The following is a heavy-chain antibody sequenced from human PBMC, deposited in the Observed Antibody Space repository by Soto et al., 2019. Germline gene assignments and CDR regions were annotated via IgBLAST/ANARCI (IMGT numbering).Heavy chain of an antibody. J-gene: IGHJ4*02. CDR3: AKDRYCSGDRCYSWYYFGS. CDR2: ISGSGGRT. Sequence: PGGSLRLSCAASGFTFANYAMSWVRQAPGKGLAWVSAISGSGGRTYYADSVKGRFTISRDNSKNTLYLQMNSLRAEDTAVYYCAKDRYCSGDRCYSWYYFGSWGQGTPVTVSS. D-gene: IGHD2-15*01. V-gene: IGHV3-23*01. CDR1: GFTFANYA.